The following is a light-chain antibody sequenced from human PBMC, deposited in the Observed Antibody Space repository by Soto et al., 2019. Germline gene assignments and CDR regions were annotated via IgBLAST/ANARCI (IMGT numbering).Light chain of an antibody. CDR2: EVS. CDR3: SSYAGSNKSV. Sequence: QSALTQPRSASGSPGQSVTISCTGTSSDVGGYNYVSWYQQHPGKAPKLMIYEVSKRPSGVPDRFSGSKSGNTASLTVSGLQPEDEADYYCSSYAGSNKSVFGTGTKLTVL. J-gene: IGLJ1*01. CDR1: SSDVGGYNY. V-gene: IGLV2-8*01.